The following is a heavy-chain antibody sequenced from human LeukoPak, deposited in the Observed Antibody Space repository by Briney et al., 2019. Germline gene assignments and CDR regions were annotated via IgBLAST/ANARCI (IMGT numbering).Heavy chain of an antibody. CDR1: AFIFSSYG. J-gene: IGHJ6*02. Sequence: GGSLRLSCAASAFIFSSYGMHWVRQAPGKGLEWVAFIRFDGSDEYYADSMKGRFTISRDNSKNTLYLQMNSLRTEDTAVYYCAKGDYYDSSGYYAPHSMDVWGQGTTVTVSS. CDR2: IRFDGSDE. D-gene: IGHD3-22*01. CDR3: AKGDYYDSSGYYAPHSMDV. V-gene: IGHV3-30*02.